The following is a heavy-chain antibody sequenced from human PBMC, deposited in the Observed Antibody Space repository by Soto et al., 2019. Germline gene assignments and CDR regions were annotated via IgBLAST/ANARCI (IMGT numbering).Heavy chain of an antibody. CDR3: ARAPRAAAPFEP. J-gene: IGHJ5*02. V-gene: IGHV4-34*01. D-gene: IGHD6-13*01. CDR1: GGSFSGYY. Sequence: QVQLQQWGAGLLKPSETLSLTCAVYGGSFSGYYWNWIRQPPGKGLEWIGEVDHSGSTNYNPSLKSRVTISLDTSKNQFSLNLSSVTAADTAVYYCARAPRAAAPFEPWGQGTLVTVSS. CDR2: VDHSGST.